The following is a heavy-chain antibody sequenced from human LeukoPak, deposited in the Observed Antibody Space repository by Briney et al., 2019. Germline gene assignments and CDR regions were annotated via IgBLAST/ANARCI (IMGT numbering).Heavy chain of an antibody. CDR1: GYTFTGYY. J-gene: IGHJ6*03. CDR2: INPNSGGT. V-gene: IGHV1-2*02. CDR3: ARVPDCSGGSCYNYYYMDV. D-gene: IGHD2-15*01. Sequence: ASVKVSCKASGYTFTGYYMHWVRQAPGQGLEWMGWINPNSGGTNYAQKFQGRVTMTRDTSISTAYMELSRLRSDDTAVYYCARVPDCSGGSCYNYYYMDVWGKGTTVTVS.